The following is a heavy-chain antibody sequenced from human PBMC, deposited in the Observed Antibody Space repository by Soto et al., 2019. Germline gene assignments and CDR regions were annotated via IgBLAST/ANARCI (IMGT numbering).Heavy chain of an antibody. CDR3: ARENHYYYYGMDV. CDR2: TYYRSKWYN. J-gene: IGHJ6*02. V-gene: IGHV6-1*01. Sequence: SQALSLTCAISGESVSSNSEARNWIRQSPSRGLEWLGRTYYRSKWYNDYAVSVKSRITINPDTSKNQFSLQLNSVTPEDTAVYYCARENHYYYYGMDVWGQGTTVTGSS. CDR1: GESVSSNSEA.